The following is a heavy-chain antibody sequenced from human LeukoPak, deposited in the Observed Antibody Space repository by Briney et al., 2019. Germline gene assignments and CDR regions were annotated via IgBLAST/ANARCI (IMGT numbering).Heavy chain of an antibody. CDR1: GFTFSSYA. CDR3: ARIIQPINYFDY. V-gene: IGHV3-30*04. CDR2: ISYDGSNK. D-gene: IGHD5-12*01. J-gene: IGHJ4*02. Sequence: PGGSLRLSCAASGFTFSSYAMHWVRQAPGKGLEWVAVISYDGSNKYYADSVKGRFTISRDNSKNTLYLQMNSLRAEDTAVYYCARIIQPINYFDYWGQGTLVTVSS.